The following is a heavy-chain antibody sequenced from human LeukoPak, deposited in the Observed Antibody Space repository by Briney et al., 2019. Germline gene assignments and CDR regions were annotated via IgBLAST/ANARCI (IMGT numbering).Heavy chain of an antibody. CDR3: ARSEHSSSSFDY. V-gene: IGHV3-21*01. J-gene: IGHJ4*02. CDR2: ISSSSTHI. D-gene: IGHD6-6*01. Sequence: GGSLRLSCAASGFTLSSYSMNWARQAPGKGLEWVSYISSSSTHIYYADSVKGRFTISRDNARNSLYLQMNSLRAEDTAIYYCARSEHSSSSFDYWGQGTLVTVSS. CDR1: GFTLSSYS.